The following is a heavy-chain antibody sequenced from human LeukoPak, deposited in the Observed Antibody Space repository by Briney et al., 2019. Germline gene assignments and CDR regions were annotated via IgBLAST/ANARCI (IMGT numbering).Heavy chain of an antibody. CDR2: ISGSGDNT. J-gene: IGHJ6*02. D-gene: IGHD3-22*01. CDR1: GFTFSSYA. CDR3: AKDAGSMIVVVNYYYYGMDV. Sequence: PGGSLRLSCAASGFTFSSYAMSWVRQVPGKGLEWVSVISGSGDNTYYADSVKGRFTISRDNSKNTLYLQMNSLRAEDTAVYYCAKDAGSMIVVVNYYYYGMDVWGQGTTVTVSS. V-gene: IGHV3-23*01.